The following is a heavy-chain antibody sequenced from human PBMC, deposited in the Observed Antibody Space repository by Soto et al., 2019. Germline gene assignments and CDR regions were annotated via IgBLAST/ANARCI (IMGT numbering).Heavy chain of an antibody. CDR3: AGGYGDYEYYYYGMDV. V-gene: IGHV4-34*01. CDR1: GGSFSGYY. D-gene: IGHD4-17*01. J-gene: IGHJ6*02. Sequence: LSLTCAVYGGSFSGYYWSWIRQPPGKGLEWIGEINHSGSTNYNPSLKGRVTISVDTSKNQFSLKLSSVTAADTAVYYCAGGYGDYEYYYYGMDVWGQGTTVTVSS. CDR2: INHSGST.